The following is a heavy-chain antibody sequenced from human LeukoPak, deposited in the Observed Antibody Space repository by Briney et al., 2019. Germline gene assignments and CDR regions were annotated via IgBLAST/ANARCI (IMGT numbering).Heavy chain of an antibody. CDR1: GFNFIKYW. Sequence: TGGSLRLSCAPSGFNFIKYWMTWVRQVPGKGLEWVANIKDDGSQKYYVDSVKGRFTISRDNGKKSLYLQMNSLRGEDTAVYYCARDTSRGIDPWGQGTLVTVSS. CDR3: ARDTSRGIDP. J-gene: IGHJ5*02. CDR2: IKDDGSQK. V-gene: IGHV3-7*01. D-gene: IGHD3-16*01.